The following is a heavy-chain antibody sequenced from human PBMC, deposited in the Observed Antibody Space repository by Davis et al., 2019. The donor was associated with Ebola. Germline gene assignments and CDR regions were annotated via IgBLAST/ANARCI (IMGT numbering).Heavy chain of an antibody. CDR3: AKAAFSNTWYGIDY. V-gene: IGHV3-73*01. D-gene: IGHD6-13*01. J-gene: IGHJ4*02. CDR1: GFTFSGSA. Sequence: GGSLRLSCAASGFTFSGSAMHWVRQASGKGLEWVGRIRSKANSYATAYAASVKGRFTISRDNSKNTLYLQMNSLRADDTAVYYCAKAAFSNTWYGIDYWGQGTLVTVSS. CDR2: IRSKANSYAT.